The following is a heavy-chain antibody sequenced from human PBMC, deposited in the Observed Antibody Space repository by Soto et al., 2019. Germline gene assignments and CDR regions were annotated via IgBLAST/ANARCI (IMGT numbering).Heavy chain of an antibody. Sequence: PSETLSLTCSVSGGSMNKSNYFWGWIRQPPGKGLEWIGSILYTGTTSYNSSVQGRVSISVDTSKNLFSLTLTSVTAADTAVYYCARLGWGDGDSDYWGQGTLVTVSS. CDR1: GGSMNKSNYF. V-gene: IGHV4-39*01. D-gene: IGHD2-21*01. CDR3: ARLGWGDGDSDY. J-gene: IGHJ4*02. CDR2: ILYTGTT.